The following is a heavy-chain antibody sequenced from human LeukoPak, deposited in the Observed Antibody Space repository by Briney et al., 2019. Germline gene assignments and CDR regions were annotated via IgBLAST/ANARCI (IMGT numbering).Heavy chain of an antibody. CDR1: GYTFTSYD. D-gene: IGHD4-17*01. CDR3: ASQVTVTTDFSDY. CDR2: MNPNSGKT. J-gene: IGHJ4*02. Sequence: ASVKVSCKASGYTFTSYDIHWVRQATGQGLEWMGWMNPNSGKTGYAQKFQGRVTMTRNTSISTAYMELSSLRSEDTAVYYCASQVTVTTDFSDYWGQGTLVTVSS. V-gene: IGHV1-8*01.